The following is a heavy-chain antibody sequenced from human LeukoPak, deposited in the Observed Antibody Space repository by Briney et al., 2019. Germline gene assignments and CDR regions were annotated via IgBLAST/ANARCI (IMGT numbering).Heavy chain of an antibody. CDR3: ARRGDYDSSGYYYGFDY. CDR2: IIPIFGAA. J-gene: IGHJ4*02. Sequence: SVKVSCKASGGTFRSYAISWVRQAPGQGLEWMGGIIPIFGAANYAQKFQGRVTITTDESTSTAYMELSSLRSEDTAVYYCARRGDYDSSGYYYGFDYWGQGTLVTVSS. CDR1: GGTFRSYA. D-gene: IGHD3-22*01. V-gene: IGHV1-69*05.